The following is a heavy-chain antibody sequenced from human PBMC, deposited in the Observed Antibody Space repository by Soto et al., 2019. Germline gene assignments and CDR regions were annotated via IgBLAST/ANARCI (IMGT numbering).Heavy chain of an antibody. CDR2: IIPIFGTA. V-gene: IGHV1-69*13. CDR1: GGTFSSYA. J-gene: IGHJ6*02. CDR3: AREWVCGGDCHPGYYYYYGMDV. D-gene: IGHD2-21*02. Sequence: SVKVSCKASGGTFSSYAISWVRQAPGQGLEWMGGIIPIFGTANYAQKFQGRVTITADESTSTAYMELSSLRSEDTAVYYCAREWVCGGDCHPGYYYYYGMDVWGQGTTVTVSS.